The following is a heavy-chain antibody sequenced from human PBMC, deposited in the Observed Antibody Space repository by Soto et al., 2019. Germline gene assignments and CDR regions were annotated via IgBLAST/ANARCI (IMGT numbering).Heavy chain of an antibody. CDR2: VYSTGGT. V-gene: IGHV4-59*08. D-gene: IGHD1-1*01. CDR3: VRQGIGNLHGLVEV. CDR1: SGPSSSHN. J-gene: IGHJ6*02. Sequence: QVQLQQSGPGLVKPSETLSLTCSVSSGPSSSHNWGWIRQPPGRGLEWIGYVYSTGGTSYNPSLKCRVPIAADASANHIFRTLTSGTAADSAVYYGVRQGIGNLHGLVEVWCQGNTVRVSS.